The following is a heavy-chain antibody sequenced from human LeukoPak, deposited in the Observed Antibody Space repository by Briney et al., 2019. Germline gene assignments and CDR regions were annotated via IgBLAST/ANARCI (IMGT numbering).Heavy chain of an antibody. V-gene: IGHV3-30-3*01. CDR2: ISYDGSNK. D-gene: IGHD2-21*01. Sequence: PGGSLRLSCAASGFSFSRYAMHWVRQAPGKGLEWVAVISYDGSNKYYADSVKGRFTISRDNSKNTLYLQMNSLRAEDTAVYYYAREERGEQYFDYWGQGTLVTVSS. CDR3: AREERGEQYFDY. CDR1: GFSFSRYA. J-gene: IGHJ4*02.